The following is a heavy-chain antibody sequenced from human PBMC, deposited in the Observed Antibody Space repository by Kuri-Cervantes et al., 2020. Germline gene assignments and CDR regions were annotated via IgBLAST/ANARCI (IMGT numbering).Heavy chain of an antibody. D-gene: IGHD4-17*01. V-gene: IGHV3-74*01. CDR2: INSDGSST. Sequence: GESLKISCAASGFTLSSYWIHWVRQAPGKGLVWVSRINSDGSSTSYADSVKGRFTISRDNSKNTLYLQMNSLRAEDTAVYYCAKTRWAYGDYGCDYWGQGTLVTVSS. CDR1: GFTLSSYW. CDR3: AKTRWAYGDYGCDY. J-gene: IGHJ4*02.